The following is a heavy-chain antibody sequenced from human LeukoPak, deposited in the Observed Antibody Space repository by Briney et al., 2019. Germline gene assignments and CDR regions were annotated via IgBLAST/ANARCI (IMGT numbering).Heavy chain of an antibody. D-gene: IGHD3-10*01. V-gene: IGHV1-69*01. CDR2: INPIFGTA. J-gene: IGHJ5*02. CDR1: GGTFSSYA. CDR3: ARGSITMVRGVMAWFDP. Sequence: SVKVSCKASGGTFSSYAISWVRQAPGQGLEWMGGINPIFGTANYAQKLQGRVTITADESTSTAYMELSSLRSEDTAVYYWARGSITMVRGVMAWFDPWGQGTLVTVSS.